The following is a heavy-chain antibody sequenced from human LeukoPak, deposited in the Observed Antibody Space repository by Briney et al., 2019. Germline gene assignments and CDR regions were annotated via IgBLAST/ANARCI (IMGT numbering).Heavy chain of an antibody. Sequence: ASVKVSCKASGYTFTSYYMHWVRQAPGQGLEWMGWINPNSGGTNYAQKFQGRVTMTRDTSISTAYMELSRLRSDDTAAYYCARDSYYGSGTFDYWGQGTLVTVSS. V-gene: IGHV1-2*02. D-gene: IGHD3-10*01. J-gene: IGHJ4*02. CDR1: GYTFTSYY. CDR2: INPNSGGT. CDR3: ARDSYYGSGTFDY.